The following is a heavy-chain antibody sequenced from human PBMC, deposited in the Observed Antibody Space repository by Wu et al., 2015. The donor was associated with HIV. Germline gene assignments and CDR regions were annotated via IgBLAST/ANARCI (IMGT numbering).Heavy chain of an antibody. V-gene: IGHV1-69*12. Sequence: QVQLVQSGAEVTKPGSSVKIFCKPSGGTFSNYAISWVRQAPGQGLEWMGGITPIFTAAKYAQKFQGRVTITADESTSTAYMELSSLRSEDTAVYYCARSNVDTAMGGYYYYYYGMDVWGQGTTVTVSS. CDR1: GGTFSNYA. J-gene: IGHJ6*02. CDR3: ARSNVDTAMGGYYYYYYGMDV. D-gene: IGHD5-18*01. CDR2: ITPIFTAA.